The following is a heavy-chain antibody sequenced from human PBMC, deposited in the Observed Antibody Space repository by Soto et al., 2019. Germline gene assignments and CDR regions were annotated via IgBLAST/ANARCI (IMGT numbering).Heavy chain of an antibody. J-gene: IGHJ4*02. CDR3: EREEQQLSRYGGDFDY. D-gene: IGHD6-13*01. CDR1: DGSFNSGNYY. CDR2: IYYIGTT. V-gene: IGHV4-61*01. Sequence: SETLSLTCSVSDGSFNSGNYYWSWMRQPPGKGLEWIGHIYYIGTTDYNPSLKSRVTISVDTSKNQFSLKVTSVTAADTAVYFCEREEQQLSRYGGDFDYWGQGILVTVSS.